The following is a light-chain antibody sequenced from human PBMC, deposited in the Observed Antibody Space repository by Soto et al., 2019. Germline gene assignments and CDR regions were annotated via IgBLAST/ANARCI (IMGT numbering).Light chain of an antibody. J-gene: IGKJ1*01. CDR2: RAS. V-gene: IGKV1-6*01. CDR3: LQEYNHTWT. Sequence: AIQMTHSPSSLSASVGDRVTISCRASQDIGNDLNWYQQKPGKAPRFLIHRASSLQSGVPSRFSGGGSGTAFTLTISRLQPEDFATYYRLQEYNHTWTFGEATKVDXK. CDR1: QDIGND.